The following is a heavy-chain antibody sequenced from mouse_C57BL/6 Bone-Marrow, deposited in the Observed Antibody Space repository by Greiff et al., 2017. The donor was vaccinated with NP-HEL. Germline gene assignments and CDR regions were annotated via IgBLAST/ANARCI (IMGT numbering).Heavy chain of an antibody. V-gene: IGHV1-15*01. CDR1: GYTFTDYE. CDR2: IDPETGGT. CDR3: TRHLYYGSSYGYFDV. D-gene: IGHD1-1*01. Sequence: SGAELVRPGASVTLSCKASGYTFTDYEMHWVKQTPVHGLEWIGAIDPETGGTAYNQKFKGKAILTADKSSSTAYMELRSLTSEDSAVYYCTRHLYYGSSYGYFDVWGTGTTVTVSS. J-gene: IGHJ1*03.